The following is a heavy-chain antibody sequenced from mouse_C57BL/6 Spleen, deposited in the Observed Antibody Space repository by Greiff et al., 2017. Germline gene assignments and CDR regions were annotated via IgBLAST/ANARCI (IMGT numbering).Heavy chain of an antibody. D-gene: IGHD1-1*01. CDR1: GYAFTNYL. V-gene: IGHV1-54*01. CDR3: ARSEYYGMDY. Sequence: VKLQESGAELVRPGTSVKVSCKASGYAFTNYLIEWVKQRPGQGLEWIGVINPGSGGTNYNEKFKGKATLTADKSSSTAYMQLSSLTSEDSAVYFCARSEYYGMDYWGQGTSVTVSS. CDR2: INPGSGGT. J-gene: IGHJ4*01.